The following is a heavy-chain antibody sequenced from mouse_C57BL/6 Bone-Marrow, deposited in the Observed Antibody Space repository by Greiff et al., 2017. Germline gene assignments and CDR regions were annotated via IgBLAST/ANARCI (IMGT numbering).Heavy chain of an antibody. Sequence: EVQLQESGPVLVKPGASVKMSCKASGYTFTDYYMNWVKQSHGKSLEWIGVINPYNGGTSYNQKFKGKATLTVDKSSSTAYMELNSLASEDSAVYDCAPITTDWYFDVWGTGTTVTVSS. CDR3: APITTDWYFDV. J-gene: IGHJ1*03. V-gene: IGHV1-19*01. CDR2: INPYNGGT. D-gene: IGHD1-1*01. CDR1: GYTFTDYY.